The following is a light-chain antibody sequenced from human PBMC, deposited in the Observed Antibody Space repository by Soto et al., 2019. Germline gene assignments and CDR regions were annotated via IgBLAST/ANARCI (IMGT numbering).Light chain of an antibody. V-gene: IGLV1-40*01. CDR3: QSYDSSLSGYV. CDR1: SSNIGAGYD. J-gene: IGLJ1*01. CDR2: GNT. Sequence: QSVLTQPPSVSGAPGQRITISCTGSSSNIGAGYDVHWYQQVPGTAPKLLIHGNTNRPSGVPDRFSGSKSGTSASLAITGLQAEDEADYYCQSYDSSLSGYVFGTGTKVNVL.